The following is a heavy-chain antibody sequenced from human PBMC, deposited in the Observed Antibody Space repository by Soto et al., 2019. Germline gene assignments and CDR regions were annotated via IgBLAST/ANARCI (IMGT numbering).Heavy chain of an antibody. D-gene: IGHD6-19*01. CDR3: ARYIAVAGTFNYFDY. CDR2: IYYSGST. Sequence: SDTLSLTCTVSGGSISSSSYYWGWIRQPPGKGLEWIGSIYYSGSTYYNPSLKSRVTISVDTSKNQFSLKLSSVTAADTAVHYCARYIAVAGTFNYFDYWGQGTLVTVSS. J-gene: IGHJ4*02. V-gene: IGHV4-39*01. CDR1: GGSISSSSYY.